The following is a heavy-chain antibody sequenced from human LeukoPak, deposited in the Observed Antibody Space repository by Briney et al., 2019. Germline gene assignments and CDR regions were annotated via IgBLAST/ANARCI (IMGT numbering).Heavy chain of an antibody. D-gene: IGHD6-19*01. J-gene: IGHJ3*02. CDR1: GYTFTNYD. CDR2: MNPNSGNT. V-gene: IGHV1-8*01. Sequence: ASVKVSCKASGYTFTNYDINWVRQATGQGLEWMGWMNPNSGNTGYAQKFQGRVTMTRNTSIRTAYMELSSLRSEDTAVYYCARGWAVAGTEVVFDIWGQGTMVTVSS. CDR3: ARGWAVAGTEVVFDI.